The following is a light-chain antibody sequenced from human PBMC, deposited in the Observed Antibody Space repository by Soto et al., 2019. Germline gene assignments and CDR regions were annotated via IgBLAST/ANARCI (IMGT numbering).Light chain of an antibody. J-gene: IGKJ1*01. V-gene: IGKV3-15*01. Sequence: EIVLTQSPATLSLSPGERATLSCRASHSVSSNLAWYQQKPGQAPRLLIYGASTRATGIPARFSGSGSGTEFTLTISSLQSEDFAVYYCQQYNNWPWTFGQGTKVDIK. CDR3: QQYNNWPWT. CDR2: GAS. CDR1: HSVSSN.